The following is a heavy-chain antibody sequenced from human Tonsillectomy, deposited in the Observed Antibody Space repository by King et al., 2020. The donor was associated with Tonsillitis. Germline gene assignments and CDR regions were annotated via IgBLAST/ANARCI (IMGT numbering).Heavy chain of an antibody. CDR1: GGSIRSYY. CDR3: ASGYGGSSWYPYYFDY. V-gene: IGHV4-59*08. J-gene: IGHJ4*02. Sequence: VQLQESGPGLVKPSETLSLTCTVSGGSIRSYYWSWIRQPPGKGLEWIGYIYYSGSTSYNPSLKSRVTISVDTSKNQFSLNLSSVTAADTAVYYCASGYGGSSWYPYYFDYWGQGTPVTVSS. CDR2: IYYSGST. D-gene: IGHD6-13*01.